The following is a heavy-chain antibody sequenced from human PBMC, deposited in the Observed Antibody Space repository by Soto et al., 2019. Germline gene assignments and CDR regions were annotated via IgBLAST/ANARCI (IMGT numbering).Heavy chain of an antibody. Sequence: ASVKVSCKASGYTFTSYYMHWVRQAPGQGLEWMGIINPSGGSTSYAQKFQGRVTMTRDTSTSTVYMELSSLRSEDTAVYYCARSIAARQIAAAARGAFDYWGQGTLVTVSS. J-gene: IGHJ4*02. CDR3: ARSIAARQIAAAARGAFDY. V-gene: IGHV1-46*01. D-gene: IGHD6-6*01. CDR1: GYTFTSYY. CDR2: INPSGGST.